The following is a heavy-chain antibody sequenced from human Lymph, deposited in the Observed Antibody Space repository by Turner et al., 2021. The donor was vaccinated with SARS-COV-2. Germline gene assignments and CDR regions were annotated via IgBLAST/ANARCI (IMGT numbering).Heavy chain of an antibody. V-gene: IGHV1-69*10. D-gene: IGHD3-10*01. Sequence: QVQLVQSGAEVKKPGSSVKVSCKASGGTFSSYAISWVRQAPGQGLEWMGGIIPILRIATYAQKFQARVTITADKSTSTAYMELSSLRSEDTAVFYCARVVGGFGELGYYYYYGMDVWGQGTTVTVSS. CDR2: IIPILRIA. CDR3: ARVVGGFGELGYYYYYGMDV. J-gene: IGHJ6*02. CDR1: GGTFSSYA.